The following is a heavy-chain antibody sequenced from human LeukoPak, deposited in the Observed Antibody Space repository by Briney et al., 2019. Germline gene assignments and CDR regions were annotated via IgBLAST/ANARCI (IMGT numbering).Heavy chain of an antibody. J-gene: IGHJ5*02. V-gene: IGHV2-5*02. CDR2: IYWDDDK. CDR1: GFSLSTSGVG. CDR3: AHRRGSNWFDP. D-gene: IGHD3-16*01. Sequence: ESGPTLVKPTQTLTLTCTFSGFSLSTSGVGVGWTRQPPGKALEWLVIIYWDDDKRYSPSLKSWLTITKDTSKNQVVLTMTNMDPVDTATYYCAHRRGSNWFDPWGQGTLVTVSS.